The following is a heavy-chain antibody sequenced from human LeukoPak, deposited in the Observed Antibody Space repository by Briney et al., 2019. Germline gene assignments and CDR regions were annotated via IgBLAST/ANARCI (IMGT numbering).Heavy chain of an antibody. Sequence: SETLSLTCTVSGGSVSSSYYWGWIRQPPGKGLEWIGSICSGGNTCYNPSLESRVTISVDSSRSHFFLQLTFATVADTAVYYCARLSVIVGAALEYYYYYMDVWGQGTTVTVSS. CDR1: GGSVSSSYY. D-gene: IGHD1-26*01. CDR2: ICSGGNT. V-gene: IGHV4-39*01. J-gene: IGHJ6*03. CDR3: ARLSVIVGAALEYYYYYMDV.